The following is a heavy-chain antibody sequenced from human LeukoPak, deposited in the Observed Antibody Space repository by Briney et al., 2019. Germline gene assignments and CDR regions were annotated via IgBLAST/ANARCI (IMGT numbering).Heavy chain of an antibody. J-gene: IGHJ1*01. V-gene: IGHV4-39*01. CDR2: IYYSGST. CDR3: ARLISTDSSGLLLYFQH. CDR1: GGSISSSSYY. Sequence: SETLSLTCTVSGGSISSSSYYWGWIRQPPGKGLEWIGSIYYSGSTYYNPSLKSRVTISVDTSKNQFSLKLSSVTAADTAVYYCARLISTDSSGLLLYFQHWGQGTLVTVSS. D-gene: IGHD3-22*01.